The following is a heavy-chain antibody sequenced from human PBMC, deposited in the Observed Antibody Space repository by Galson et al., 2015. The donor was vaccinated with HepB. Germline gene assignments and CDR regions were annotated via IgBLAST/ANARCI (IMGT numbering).Heavy chain of an antibody. CDR2: ISAYNGNT. CDR1: GYTFTSYG. J-gene: IGHJ4*02. V-gene: IGHV1-18*04. CDR3: ARDSIPYCSSTNCYGAFDY. Sequence: SVKVSCKASGYTFTSYGISWVRQAPGQGLEWMGWISAYNGNTNYAQKLQGRVTMSTDTSTSTAYMELRSLRSDDTAVYYCARDSIPYCSSTNCYGAFDYWVQGILVPVSS. D-gene: IGHD2-2*01.